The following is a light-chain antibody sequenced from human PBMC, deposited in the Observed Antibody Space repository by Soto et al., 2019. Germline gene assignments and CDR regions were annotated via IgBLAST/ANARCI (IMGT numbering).Light chain of an antibody. Sequence: ETVLTQSPGTLSLSPGERATLSCRASQSVRSSYLAWYQQKPGQTPRLLIYGASSRATGIPDRFSGSGSGTDFTHTISRLEPEDFAVYFCQQYSSPPATFGQGTKVEIK. CDR3: QQYSSPPAT. J-gene: IGKJ1*01. V-gene: IGKV3-20*01. CDR1: QSVRSSY. CDR2: GAS.